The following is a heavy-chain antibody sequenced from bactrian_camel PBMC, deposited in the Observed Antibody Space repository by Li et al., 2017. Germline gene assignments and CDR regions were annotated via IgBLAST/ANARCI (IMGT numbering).Heavy chain of an antibody. V-gene: IGHV3S53*01. J-gene: IGHJ4*01. CDR2: IDTDGST. D-gene: IGHD2*01. CDR3: AADLARYCGAFSGFFARAS. Sequence: HVQLVESGGGLVQAGGSLKLSCVASQFTFSSSRSCMGWFRQAPGKEREGVATIDTDGSTRYADSVKGRFTLSKDNAKNTLYLQMNSLKPEDSAMYYCAADLARYCGAFSGFFARASWGQGTQVTVS. CDR1: QFTFSSSRSC.